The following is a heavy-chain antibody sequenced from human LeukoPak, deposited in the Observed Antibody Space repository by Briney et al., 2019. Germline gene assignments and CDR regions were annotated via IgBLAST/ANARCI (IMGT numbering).Heavy chain of an antibody. V-gene: IGHV3-23*01. CDR2: LSGSGVST. CDR3: SKDFMHYGSWRPYSMDV. J-gene: IGHJ6*03. D-gene: IGHD3-10*01. Sequence: GGSLRLSCAASGFTFSSFGMSWVRQAPGKGLELVSALSGSGVSTYYADSVKGRFTISRDNAQHTGLLQMKRLKVEDTAIDFCSKDFMHYGSWRPYSMDVWGEGTTVIISS. CDR1: GFTFSSFG.